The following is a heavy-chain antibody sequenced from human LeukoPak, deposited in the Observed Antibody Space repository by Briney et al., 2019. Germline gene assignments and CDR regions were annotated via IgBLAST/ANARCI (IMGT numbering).Heavy chain of an antibody. CDR3: ARGRGSPAVPHFDY. D-gene: IGHD3-10*01. V-gene: IGHV4-34*01. J-gene: IGHJ4*02. CDR2: INHSGSS. Sequence: SETLSLTCAVYGGSLSGSYWSWIRQPPGKGLEWFGEINHSGSSNYNPSLKSRVTISLDTSKNQFSLKLSSVTAADTAVYYCARGRGSPAVPHFDYWGQGILVTVSS. CDR1: GGSLSGSY.